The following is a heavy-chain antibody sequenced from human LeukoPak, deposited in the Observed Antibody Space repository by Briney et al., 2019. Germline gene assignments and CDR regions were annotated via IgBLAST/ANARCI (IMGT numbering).Heavy chain of an antibody. D-gene: IGHD2/OR15-2a*01. CDR3: ARIYPWNYYYYMDV. J-gene: IGHJ6*03. CDR2: INHRGST. CDR1: GGSFSDYY. Sequence: SETLSLTCAVYGGSFSDYYCNWIRQPPGKGLEWIGEINHRGSTTYNPSLNSRVTISLDTSKHQFSLKVTSVTAADTAVYYCARIYPWNYYYYMDVWGKGTTVTVSS. V-gene: IGHV4-34*01.